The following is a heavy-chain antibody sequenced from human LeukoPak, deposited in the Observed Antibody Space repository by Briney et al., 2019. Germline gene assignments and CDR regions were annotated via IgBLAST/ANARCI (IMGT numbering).Heavy chain of an antibody. CDR2: IYYSGNT. V-gene: IGHV4-39*01. D-gene: IGHD6-13*01. J-gene: IGHJ4*02. CDR1: GDSISSSNSY. Sequence: SETLSLTCTVSGDSISSSNSYWGWIRQPPGKGLEWIGSIYYSGNTYYNASLKSRVTISVDTSKNQFSLKLSSVTAADTAVYYCASHLLDSSSWSFHGNWGQGTLVTVSS. CDR3: ASHLLDSSSWSFHGN.